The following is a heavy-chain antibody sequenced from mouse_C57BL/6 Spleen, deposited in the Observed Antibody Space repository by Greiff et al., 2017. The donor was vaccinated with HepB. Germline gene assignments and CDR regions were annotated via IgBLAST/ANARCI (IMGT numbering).Heavy chain of an antibody. D-gene: IGHD5-1*01. J-gene: IGHJ2*01. CDR1: GYSFTGYF. Sequence: EVQRVESGPELVKPGDSVKISCKASGYSFTGYFMNWVMQSHGKSLEWIGRINPYNGDTFYNQKFKGKATLTVDKSSSTAHMELRSLTSEDSAVYYCARSSLPYYFDYWGQGTTLTVSS. V-gene: IGHV1-20*01. CDR2: INPYNGDT. CDR3: ARSSLPYYFDY.